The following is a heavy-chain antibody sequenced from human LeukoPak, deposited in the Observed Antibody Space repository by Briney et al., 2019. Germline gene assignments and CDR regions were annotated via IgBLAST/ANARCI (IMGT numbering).Heavy chain of an antibody. V-gene: IGHV4-34*01. CDR2: INHSGST. J-gene: IGHJ6*03. CDR3: ARVLGVGYMDV. Sequence: PSETLSLTXAVYGGSFSGYYWSWIRQPPGKGLEWIGEINHSGSTNYNPSLKSRVTISVDTSKNQFSLKLSSVTAADTAVYYYARVLGVGYMDVWGKGTTVTVSS. CDR1: GGSFSGYY.